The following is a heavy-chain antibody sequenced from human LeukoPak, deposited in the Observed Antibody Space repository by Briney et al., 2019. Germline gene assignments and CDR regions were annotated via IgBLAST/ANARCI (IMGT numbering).Heavy chain of an antibody. J-gene: IGHJ4*02. CDR3: AKAYSLGFDY. V-gene: IGHV3-33*06. CDR1: GFTFSSYG. CDR2: IWYDGSNK. Sequence: GRSLRLSCAASGFTFSSYGMHWVRQAPGKGLEWVAVIWYDGSNKYYADSVKGRLTISRDNSKNTLYLQMNSLRAEDTAVYYCAKAYSLGFDYWGQGTLVTVSS. D-gene: IGHD4-11*01.